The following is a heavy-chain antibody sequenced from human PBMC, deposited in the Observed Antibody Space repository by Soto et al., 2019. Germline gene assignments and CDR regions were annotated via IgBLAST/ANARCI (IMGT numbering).Heavy chain of an antibody. J-gene: IGHJ4*02. CDR1: CFSLTTGGVG. D-gene: IGHD3-10*01. Sequence: QITLKESGPTLVKPTQTLTLTCSFSCFSLTTGGVGVGWVRQPRGEALEWLALIYWDADERSSTSLKTKLTITKDPSKNQVVLLMTNMDPVDTATYYCAHSRNLITEDAQVGDFDYWGQGTLVTVSS. CDR2: IYWDADE. V-gene: IGHV2-5*02. CDR3: AHSRNLITEDAQVGDFDY.